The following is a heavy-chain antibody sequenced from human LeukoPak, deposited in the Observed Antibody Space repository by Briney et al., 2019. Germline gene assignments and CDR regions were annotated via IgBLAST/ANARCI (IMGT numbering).Heavy chain of an antibody. J-gene: IGHJ5*02. CDR1: GFTFSSYW. V-gene: IGHV3-7*01. D-gene: IGHD6-6*01. CDR2: IKLDGSEH. CDR3: ARRSEGISSSGWFDP. Sequence: GGSLRLSCAASGFTFSSYWMNWVRQAPGKGLDWVDSIKLDGSEHYYVDSVKGRFTISRDNAKNSLYLQMDSLRAEDTAVYYCARRSEGISSSGWFDPWGQGTLVTVSS.